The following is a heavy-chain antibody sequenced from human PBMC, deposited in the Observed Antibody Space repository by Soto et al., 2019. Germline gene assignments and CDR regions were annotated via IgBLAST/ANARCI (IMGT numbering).Heavy chain of an antibody. Sequence: PSETLSLTCDVSGDSLSSNNYYWSWIRQSPDKGLEWIGHIYNGGTTYNNPSLTSRVTISVDKSNNQFSLKLSSVTAADTAVYYCARIAAAGTNFDYWGQGTLVTVSS. CDR3: ARIAAAGTNFDY. D-gene: IGHD6-13*01. V-gene: IGHV4-39*07. CDR1: GDSLSSNNYY. CDR2: IYNGGTT. J-gene: IGHJ4*02.